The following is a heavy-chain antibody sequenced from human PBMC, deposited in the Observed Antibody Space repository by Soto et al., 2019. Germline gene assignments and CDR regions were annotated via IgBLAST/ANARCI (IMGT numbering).Heavy chain of an antibody. CDR1: GFTFDDYA. Sequence: GGSLRLSCAASGFTFDDYAMHWVRQAPGKGLEWVSLISWDGGSTYYADSVKGRFTISRDNSKNSLYLQMNSLRAEDTALYYCARGSYDAFDIWGQGTMVTVSS. V-gene: IGHV3-43D*03. CDR3: ARGSYDAFDI. CDR2: ISWDGGST. J-gene: IGHJ3*02. D-gene: IGHD1-26*01.